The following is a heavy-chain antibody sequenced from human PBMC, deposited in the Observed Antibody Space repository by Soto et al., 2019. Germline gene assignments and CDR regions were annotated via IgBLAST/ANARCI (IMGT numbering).Heavy chain of an antibody. V-gene: IGHV1-69*08. CDR1: GGTFSSHT. D-gene: IGHD4-17*01. J-gene: IGHJ2*01. CDR2: IIPALGTA. CDR3: ARPDFGDYWYFDL. Sequence: QDQLVQSGAEVKKPGSSVKVSCKASGGTFSSHTFSWVRQAPGQGLEWMGRIIPALGTATYAQKFQGRVTITADESATTGYMELNSLRSEDTAGYYCARPDFGDYWYFDLWGRGTLVTVSS.